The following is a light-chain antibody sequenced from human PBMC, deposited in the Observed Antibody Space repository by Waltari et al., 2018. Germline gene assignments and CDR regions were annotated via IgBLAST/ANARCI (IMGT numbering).Light chain of an antibody. Sequence: SSELTQPSSVSVSPGQTARITCSGDMLPKKYTRWFQQKPGQAPVLVLYQDSARPSGIPGRFSGSSSGTTVTLTISGAQVEDEADYYCYSTTDNNLGVFGPGTRVTVL. J-gene: IGLJ1*01. V-gene: IGLV3-27*01. CDR2: QDS. CDR3: YSTTDNNLGV. CDR1: MLPKKY.